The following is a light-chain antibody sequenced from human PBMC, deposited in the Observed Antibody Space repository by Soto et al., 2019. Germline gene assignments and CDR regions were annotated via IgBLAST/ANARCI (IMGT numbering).Light chain of an antibody. CDR2: EVT. CDR3: SSYAGSNNWM. CDR1: TSDVGDYNY. J-gene: IGLJ3*02. Sequence: QSALTQPPSASGSPGQSVTISFTGTTSDVGDYNYVSWYQQHPGKAPKFIIYEVTKRPSGFPDRFSGSKSGNTASLTVSGLQAEDEDDYYCSSYAGSNNWMFGGGTKVTVL. V-gene: IGLV2-8*01.